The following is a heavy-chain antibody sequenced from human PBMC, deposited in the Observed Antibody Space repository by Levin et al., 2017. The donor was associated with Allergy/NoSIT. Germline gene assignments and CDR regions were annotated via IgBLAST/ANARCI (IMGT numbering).Heavy chain of an antibody. J-gene: IGHJ4*02. D-gene: IGHD6-13*01. CDR1: GGTFSSYA. Sequence: PRASVKVSCKASGGTFSSYAISWVRQAPGQGLEWMGGIIPIFGTANYAQKFQGRVTITADESTSTAYMELSSLRSEDTAVYYCASSPAAAGTAFDYWGQGTLVTVSS. CDR2: IIPIFGTA. V-gene: IGHV1-69*13. CDR3: ASSPAAAGTAFDY.